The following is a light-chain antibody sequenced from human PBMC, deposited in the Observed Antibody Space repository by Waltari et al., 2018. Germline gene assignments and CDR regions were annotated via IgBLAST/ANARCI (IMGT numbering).Light chain of an antibody. CDR1: QRISNY. Sequence: DIQMTQSPSTLSASVGDRVTITCRASQRISNYLAWYQQKPGKAPNLLIYEASTLKSGVPSRFSGSGSGTEFTLTINNLQPDDFATYYCQRSDAYWATFGQGTKVEIK. J-gene: IGKJ1*01. CDR2: EAS. V-gene: IGKV1-5*03. CDR3: QRSDAYWAT.